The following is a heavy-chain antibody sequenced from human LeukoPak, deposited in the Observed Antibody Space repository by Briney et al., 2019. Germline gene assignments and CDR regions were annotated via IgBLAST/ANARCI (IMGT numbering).Heavy chain of an antibody. CDR3: AREGGPYRPLDY. V-gene: IGHV4-59*01. CDR2: ISYSGST. J-gene: IGHJ4*02. Sequence: SGTLSLTCTVSGGSISSYYWSWIRQPPGKGLEWIGYISYSGSTNCNPSLKSRVTISVATSNNQFSLKLSSLTAADTAVYYCAREGGPYRPLDYSGQGTLVTVAS. CDR1: GGSISSYY.